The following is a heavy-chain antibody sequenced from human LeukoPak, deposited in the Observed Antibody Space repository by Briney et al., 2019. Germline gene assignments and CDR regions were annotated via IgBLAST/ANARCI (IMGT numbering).Heavy chain of an antibody. CDR1: GFTVSRNY. CDR2: FYIDGNT. Sequence: TGGSLRLSCAASGFTVSRNYMSWIRQAPEKGLEWVSVFYIDGNTYYADSVKGRFTISRDSSKNTMYLQMNSLRAEDTAVYYCARGDGYNFFDYWGQGTLVTVSS. D-gene: IGHD5-24*01. CDR3: ARGDGYNFFDY. V-gene: IGHV3-66*01. J-gene: IGHJ4*02.